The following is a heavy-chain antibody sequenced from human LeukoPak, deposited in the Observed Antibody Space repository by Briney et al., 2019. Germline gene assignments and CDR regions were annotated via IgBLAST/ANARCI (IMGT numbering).Heavy chain of an antibody. V-gene: IGHV3-23*01. J-gene: IGHJ4*02. Sequence: TGGPLSLSCAASGFTFSSYAMSWLREARGKGLEWVSAISGSGGSTYYADSVKGRFTISRDNSKGTVYLQMNSLRPEDTAVYYCAKDDGWLQYGNWGRGTLVTVSS. D-gene: IGHD5-24*01. CDR1: GFTFSSYA. CDR3: AKDDGWLQYGN. CDR2: ISGSGGST.